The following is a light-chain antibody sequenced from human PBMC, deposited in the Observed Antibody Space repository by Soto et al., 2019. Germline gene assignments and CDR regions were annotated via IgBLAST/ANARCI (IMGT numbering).Light chain of an antibody. CDR3: QQYNNWLT. CDR1: QSVSSN. Sequence: EIVMTQSPATLSVSPGERATLSCRASQSVSSNLAWYQQKPGQAPRLLIYGASTRATGIPARFSGSGSGTEFTLTISSLQSEDFALYYFQQYNNWLTFGGGTKVEIK. CDR2: GAS. J-gene: IGKJ4*01. V-gene: IGKV3-15*01.